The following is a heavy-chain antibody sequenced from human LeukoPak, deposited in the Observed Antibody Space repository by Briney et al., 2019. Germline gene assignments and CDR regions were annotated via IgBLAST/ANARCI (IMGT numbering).Heavy chain of an antibody. CDR2: INPSGGST. J-gene: IGHJ4*02. V-gene: IGHV1-46*01. Sequence: ASVKVSCKASGYTFTSYYMHWVRQAPGQGLEWMGIINPSGGSTSYAQKFQGRVTMTRDTSTSTVYMELSSLRSEDTAVYYCARDRATDSGSYFPDYWDQGTLVTVSS. CDR3: ARDRATDSGSYFPDY. CDR1: GYTFTSYY. D-gene: IGHD1-26*01.